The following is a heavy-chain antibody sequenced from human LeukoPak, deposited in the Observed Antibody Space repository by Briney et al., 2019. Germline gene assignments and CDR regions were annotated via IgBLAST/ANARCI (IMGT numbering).Heavy chain of an antibody. J-gene: IGHJ4*02. CDR3: ATWGIAVAGTFDY. D-gene: IGHD6-19*01. Sequence: SETLSLTCTVSGGSISSSYWSWIRQPPGKGLEWIGYIYYSGSTNYNPSFKSRVAISVDTSKNQFSLKLSSVTAADTAVYFCATWGIAVAGTFDYWGQGTLVTVST. CDR2: IYYSGST. CDR1: GGSISSSY. V-gene: IGHV4-59*08.